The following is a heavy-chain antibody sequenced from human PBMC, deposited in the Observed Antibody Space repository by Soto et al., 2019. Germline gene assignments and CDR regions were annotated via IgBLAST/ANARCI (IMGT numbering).Heavy chain of an antibody. Sequence: ASVKVSCKASGYTFTDYFVHWVRLAPGQGLEWMGWVNPDTGVATFPQKFQGRVTVTRDASINTDYMELTHLTSEDTGIYYCARVSIRGGVPYFFHFSGRGTHVTLFS. J-gene: IGHJ4*02. CDR3: ARVSIRGGVPYFFHF. D-gene: IGHD3-16*01. CDR1: GYTFTDYF. CDR2: VNPDTGVA. V-gene: IGHV1-2*02.